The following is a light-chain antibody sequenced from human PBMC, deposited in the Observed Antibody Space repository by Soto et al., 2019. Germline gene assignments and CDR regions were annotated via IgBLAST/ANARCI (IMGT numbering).Light chain of an antibody. Sequence: EIVLTQSPATLSLSPGERATLSCRASQSVSSYLAWYQQKPGQAPRLLIYDASNRATGIPARFSGSGSGTDFTITISSLEPEDFAVYYGQQRSNWPPYTFGQGTKLEIK. CDR2: DAS. V-gene: IGKV3-11*01. J-gene: IGKJ2*01. CDR1: QSVSSY. CDR3: QQRSNWPPYT.